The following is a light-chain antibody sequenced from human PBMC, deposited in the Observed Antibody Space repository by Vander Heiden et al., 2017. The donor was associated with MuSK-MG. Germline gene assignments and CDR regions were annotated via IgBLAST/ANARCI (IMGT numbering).Light chain of an antibody. CDR3: AAWDDSLNTV. CDR2: SNN. Sequence: GQRVTISCSGSSSNIGSNTVNWYQQLPGTAPKLLIYSNNQRPSGVPDRFSGSKSGTSASLAISGLQSEDEADYYCAAWDDSLNTVFGGGTKLTVL. J-gene: IGLJ3*02. CDR1: SSNIGSNT. V-gene: IGLV1-44*01.